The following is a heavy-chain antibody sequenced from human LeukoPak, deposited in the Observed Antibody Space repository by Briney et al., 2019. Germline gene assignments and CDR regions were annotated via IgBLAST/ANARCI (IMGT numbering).Heavy chain of an antibody. CDR1: GFTFSSYA. Sequence: GGSLRLSCAASGFTFSSYAMSWVRQAPGKGLEWVSAISGSGGSTYCADSVKGRFTISRDNSKNTLYLQMNSLRAEDTAVYYCAGDYYDSSGCYYLDAFDIWGQGTMVTVSS. CDR2: ISGSGGST. CDR3: AGDYYDSSGCYYLDAFDI. D-gene: IGHD3-22*01. V-gene: IGHV3-23*01. J-gene: IGHJ3*02.